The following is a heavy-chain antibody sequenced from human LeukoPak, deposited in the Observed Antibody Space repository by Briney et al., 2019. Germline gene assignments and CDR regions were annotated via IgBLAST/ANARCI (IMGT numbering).Heavy chain of an antibody. V-gene: IGHV1-18*01. CDR1: GYTFTSYG. CDR2: ISAYNGNT. J-gene: IGHJ4*02. D-gene: IGHD2-21*02. CDR3: ARDLDIVVVTAIPAVFDY. Sequence: ASVKVSCKASGYTFTSYGISWVRQAPGQGLEWMGWISAYNGNTNYAQKLQGRVTMTTDTSTSTAYMELRSLRSDDTAVYYCARDLDIVVVTAIPAVFDYWGQGTLITVSP.